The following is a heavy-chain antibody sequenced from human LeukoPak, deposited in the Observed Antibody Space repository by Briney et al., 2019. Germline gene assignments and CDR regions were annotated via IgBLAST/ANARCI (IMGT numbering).Heavy chain of an antibody. CDR3: ARGRRDVWYCFDY. V-gene: IGHV3-13*05. J-gene: IGHJ4*02. CDR2: IGTAGDP. D-gene: IGHD2-21*01. Sequence: GGSLRLSCAASGFTFSSYDMHWVRQAPGKGLEWVSAIGTAGDPYYPGSVTGRFTISRENAKNSLYLQMNSLRAGDTAVYYCARGRRDVWYCFDYWGQGTLVTVSS. CDR1: GFTFSSYD.